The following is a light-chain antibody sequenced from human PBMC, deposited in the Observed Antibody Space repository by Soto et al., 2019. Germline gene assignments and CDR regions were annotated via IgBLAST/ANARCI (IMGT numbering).Light chain of an antibody. CDR2: ATS. J-gene: IGKJ5*01. Sequence: DIQMTQSPSSVSAFVGDRVTITCRASQNIDKWIAWYQQKPGKAPKLLIYATSTLESGVPSRFSGSGSETEFTLTVSSLQPDDSATYYCQQYSDSITFGQVPRLEI. CDR1: QNIDKW. CDR3: QQYSDSIT. V-gene: IGKV1-12*01.